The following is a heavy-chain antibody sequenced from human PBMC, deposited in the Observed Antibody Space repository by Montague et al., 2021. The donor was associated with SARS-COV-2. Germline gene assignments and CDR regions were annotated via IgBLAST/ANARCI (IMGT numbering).Heavy chain of an antibody. V-gene: IGHV4-39*07. CDR3: ARDQGYNWNYYYYYGMDV. J-gene: IGHJ6*02. CDR1: GGSIISNSYY. D-gene: IGHD1-20*01. CDR2: IYYSGST. Sequence: SETRSLTCTVSGGSIISNSYYWSWIRQPPGKGLEWLGTIYYSGSTSYNPSLKSRLTISVDTYRNQFSLKLTSVTAADTAVYYCARDQGYNWNYYYYYGMDVWGQGTTVTVSS.